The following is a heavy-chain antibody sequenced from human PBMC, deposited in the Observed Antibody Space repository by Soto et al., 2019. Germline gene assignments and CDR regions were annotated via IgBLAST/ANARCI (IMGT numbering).Heavy chain of an antibody. J-gene: IGHJ3*02. CDR1: GGTFSSYA. CDR2: IIPIFGTA. V-gene: IGHV1-69*13. D-gene: IGHD3-22*01. CDR3: AIPPYYYDSSGYYSGAFDI. Sequence: ASVKVSCKASGGTFSSYAISWVRQAPGQGLEWMGGIIPIFGTANYAQKFQGRVTITADESTSTAYMELSSLRSEDTAVYYCAIPPYYYDSSGYYSGAFDIWGQGTMVTVSS.